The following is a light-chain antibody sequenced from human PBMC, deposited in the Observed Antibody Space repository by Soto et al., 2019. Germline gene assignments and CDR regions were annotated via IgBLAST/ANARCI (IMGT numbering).Light chain of an antibody. Sequence: QPVLTQPASVSGSPGQSITISCTGTSSDVGGYNYVSWYQQHPGKAPKLMIYEVSNRPSGVSNRFSGSKSGNTASLTISGLQAEDEADYYCSSYTSNLVVFGGGTKVTVL. CDR3: SSYTSNLVV. J-gene: IGLJ2*01. V-gene: IGLV2-14*01. CDR2: EVS. CDR1: SSDVGGYNY.